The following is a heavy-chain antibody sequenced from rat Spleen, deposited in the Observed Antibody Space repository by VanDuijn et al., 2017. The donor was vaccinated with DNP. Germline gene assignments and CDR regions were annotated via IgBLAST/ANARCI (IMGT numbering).Heavy chain of an antibody. CDR2: IWGDGST. D-gene: IGHD1-2*01. V-gene: IGHV2-32*01. CDR3: ARERSSYLYFDY. CDR1: GFSLTSYH. Sequence: QVQLKESGPGLVKPSETLSLTCTVSGFSLTSYHVSWVRQPPGKGLEWKGVIWGDGSTAYNSALKSRLSISRDTSKSQVFLKMSSLKTEDTATYYCARERSSYLYFDYWGQGVMVTVSS. J-gene: IGHJ2*01.